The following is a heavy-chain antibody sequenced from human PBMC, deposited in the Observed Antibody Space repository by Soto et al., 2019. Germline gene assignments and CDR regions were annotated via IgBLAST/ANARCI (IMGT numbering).Heavy chain of an antibody. V-gene: IGHV1-69*14. CDR2: IIPIFGTA. Sequence: QVQLVQSGAEVKKPGSSVKVSCKASGGTFSSYAISWVRQAPGQGLEWMGGIIPIFGTANYAQKFQGRVTITATKSTSTAYMEQSSLNSEDTAVYYCADPYDSGSYYNGFDDWGQGNMVTVSS. D-gene: IGHD3-10*01. CDR3: ADPYDSGSYYNGFDD. J-gene: IGHJ4*02. CDR1: GGTFSSYA.